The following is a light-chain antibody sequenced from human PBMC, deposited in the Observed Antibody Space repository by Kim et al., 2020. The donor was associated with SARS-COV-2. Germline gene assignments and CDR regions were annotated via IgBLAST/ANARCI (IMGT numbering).Light chain of an antibody. V-gene: IGKV3-20*01. CDR3: QQYGSSPST. CDR2: GAS. CDR1: QSFDSKF. J-gene: IGKJ2*01. Sequence: EIVLTQSPVSLSLSPGERATLSCRASQSFDSKFLAWYQQRPGQAPRLLIYGASTRATGIPDRFSASGSGTDFTLTISGLEPEDFAVYYCQQYGSSPSTFGQGTKLEI.